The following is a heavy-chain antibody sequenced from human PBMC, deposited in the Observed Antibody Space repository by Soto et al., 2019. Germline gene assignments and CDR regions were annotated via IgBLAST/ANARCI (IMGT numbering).Heavy chain of an antibody. CDR1: GFSLTTNGVG. CDR3: AHWEVESNSSPTGGFDF. D-gene: IGHD6-6*01. Sequence: QITLKESGPTLVQPTQTRTLTCTFSGFSLTTNGVGVGWIRQPPGKALEWLALIYWDDDRRYSPSLKTRLTITKDTSKNQVVLTMTNMGPLDTATYYCAHWEVESNSSPTGGFDFWGQGKMVTVSS. J-gene: IGHJ3*01. V-gene: IGHV2-5*02. CDR2: IYWDDDR.